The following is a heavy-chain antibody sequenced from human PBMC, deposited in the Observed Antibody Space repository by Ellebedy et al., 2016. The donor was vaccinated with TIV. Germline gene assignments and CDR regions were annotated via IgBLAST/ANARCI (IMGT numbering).Heavy chain of an antibody. CDR1: GFTFSSYS. D-gene: IGHD3-22*01. CDR3: ARAGNYDQLSPSGGY. J-gene: IGHJ4*02. Sequence: GESLKISCAASGFTFSSYSMNWVRQAPGKGLEWISFIGSRSSTIYYADSVKGRFTISRDNAKNSLYLQMNRLRSADTAVYYCARAGNYDQLSPSGGYWGQGTLVTVSS. CDR2: IGSRSSTI. V-gene: IGHV3-48*01.